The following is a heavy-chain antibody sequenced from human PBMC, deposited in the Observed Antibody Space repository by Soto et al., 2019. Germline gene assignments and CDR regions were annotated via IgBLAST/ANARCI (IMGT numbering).Heavy chain of an antibody. CDR3: AREDFDSEIYYGMDV. CDR2: IIPIFNAT. D-gene: IGHD3-3*01. J-gene: IGHJ6*02. V-gene: IGHV1-69*01. CDR1: GGTFSSYA. Sequence: QVQLVQSGSSVKKPGSSVKVSCKASGGTFSSYAISWGRQAPGQGLEWMGGIIPIFNATPYAQKFQGRVTITADESTSTAYMELSSLRSEDTAVYYCAREDFDSEIYYGMDVWGQGTTVTVSS.